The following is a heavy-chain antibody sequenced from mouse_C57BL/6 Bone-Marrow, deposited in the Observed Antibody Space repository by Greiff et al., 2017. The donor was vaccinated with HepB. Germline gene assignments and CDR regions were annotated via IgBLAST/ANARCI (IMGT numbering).Heavy chain of an antibody. CDR1: GFTFSSYA. CDR3: TRGDYDGPEPWFAY. J-gene: IGHJ3*01. CDR2: ISSGGDYI. V-gene: IGHV5-9-1*02. Sequence: EVQLVESGEGLVKPGGSLKLSCAASGFTFSSYAMSWVRQTPEKRLEWVAYISSGGDYIYYADTVKGRFTISRDNARNTLYLQMSSLKSEDTAMYYCTRGDYDGPEPWFAYWGQGTLVTVSA. D-gene: IGHD2-4*01.